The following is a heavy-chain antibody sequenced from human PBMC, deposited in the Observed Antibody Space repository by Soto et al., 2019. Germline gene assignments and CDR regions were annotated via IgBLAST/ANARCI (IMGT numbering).Heavy chain of an antibody. V-gene: IGHV4-59*01. D-gene: IGHD2-8*01. Sequence: SETLSLTCTVSGGSLSDSYWNWIRQTPGKGLEWIGYIFYSGNTNYNPSLRSRVTISLDTSKNQISLNLSSVTAADTAVYYCARDGYCANGVCYGGGGPFDYWGQGALVTVSS. J-gene: IGHJ4*02. CDR3: ARDGYCANGVCYGGGGPFDY. CDR2: IFYSGNT. CDR1: GGSLSDSY.